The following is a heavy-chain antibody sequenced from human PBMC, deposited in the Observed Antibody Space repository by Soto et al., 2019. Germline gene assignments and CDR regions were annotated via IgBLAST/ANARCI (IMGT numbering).Heavy chain of an antibody. V-gene: IGHV3-23*01. Sequence: GGSLRLSCAASGFTFSSYAMSWVRQAPGKGLEWVSAISGSGGSTYYADSVKGRFTISRDNSKNTLYLQMNSLRAEDTAVYYCAKGGYDFWSGYYPTTFDPWGQGTLVTVSS. CDR2: ISGSGGST. CDR1: GFTFSSYA. CDR3: AKGGYDFWSGYYPTTFDP. J-gene: IGHJ5*02. D-gene: IGHD3-3*01.